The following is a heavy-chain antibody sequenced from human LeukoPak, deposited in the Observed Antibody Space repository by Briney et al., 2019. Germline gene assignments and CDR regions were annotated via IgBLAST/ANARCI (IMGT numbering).Heavy chain of an antibody. CDR1: GFTFNSYY. Sequence: PGGSLRLSCAASGFTFNSYYMNWLRQAPGKGLEWVSAISGSGGSTYYADSVKGRFTISRDNSKNTLYLQMNSLRAEDTAVYYCAKRMEKQWLVLDYFDYWGQGTLVTVSS. CDR3: AKRMEKQWLVLDYFDY. J-gene: IGHJ4*02. V-gene: IGHV3-23*01. CDR2: ISGSGGST. D-gene: IGHD6-19*01.